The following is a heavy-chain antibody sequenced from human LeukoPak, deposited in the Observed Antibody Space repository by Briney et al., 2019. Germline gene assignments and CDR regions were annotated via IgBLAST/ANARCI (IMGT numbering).Heavy chain of an antibody. Sequence: SETLSLTRAVYGGSFSGYYWSWIRQPPGKGLEWIGEINHSGSTNYNPSLKSRVTISVDTSKNQFSLKLSSVTAADTAVYYCARLGRSGWYNYYYYYMDVWGKGTTVTISS. CDR2: INHSGST. CDR1: GGSFSGYY. V-gene: IGHV4-34*01. CDR3: ARLGRSGWYNYYYYYMDV. D-gene: IGHD6-19*01. J-gene: IGHJ6*03.